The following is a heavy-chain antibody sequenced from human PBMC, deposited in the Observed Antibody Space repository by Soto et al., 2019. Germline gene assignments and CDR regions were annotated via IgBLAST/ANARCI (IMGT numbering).Heavy chain of an antibody. D-gene: IGHD6-13*01. V-gene: IGHV3-23*01. Sequence: GGSLRLSCAASGFTFSSYAMSWVRQAPGKGLEWVSAISGSGGSTYYADSVKGRFTISRDNSKNTLYLQMNSLRAEDTAVYYCAKDPRIAAAGTLDYGMDVWGQGTTVTVS. CDR2: ISGSGGST. CDR3: AKDPRIAAAGTLDYGMDV. CDR1: GFTFSSYA. J-gene: IGHJ6*02.